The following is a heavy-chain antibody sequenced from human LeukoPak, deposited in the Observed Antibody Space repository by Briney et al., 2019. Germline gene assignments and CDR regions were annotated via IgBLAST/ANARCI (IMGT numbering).Heavy chain of an antibody. CDR2: ISSSSSYI. Sequence: RGSLRLSCAASGFTFSSYSMNWVRQSPGKGLEWVSSISSSSSYIYYADSVKGRFTISRDNAKNSLYLQMNSLRAEDTAVYYCAGMDIVVVPAANDAFDIWGQGTMVTVSS. CDR1: GFTFSSYS. D-gene: IGHD2-2*03. J-gene: IGHJ3*02. V-gene: IGHV3-21*01. CDR3: AGMDIVVVPAANDAFDI.